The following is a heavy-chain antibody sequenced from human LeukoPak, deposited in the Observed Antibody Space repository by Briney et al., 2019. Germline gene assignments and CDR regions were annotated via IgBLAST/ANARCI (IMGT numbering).Heavy chain of an antibody. Sequence: SETLSLTCAVYVGSFSGYYWSWIRQHPGKGLEWIGYIYYSGSTYYNPSLKSRVTISVDTSKNQFSLKLSSVTAADTAVYYCARRLYPWGQGTLVTVSS. CDR3: ARRLYP. CDR2: IYYSGST. J-gene: IGHJ5*02. CDR1: VGSFSGYY. V-gene: IGHV4-31*11.